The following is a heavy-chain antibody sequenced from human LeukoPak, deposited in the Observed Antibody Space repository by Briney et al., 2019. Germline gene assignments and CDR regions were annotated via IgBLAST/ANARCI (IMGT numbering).Heavy chain of an antibody. J-gene: IGHJ6*02. D-gene: IGHD7-27*01. CDR1: GFTFSNAW. Sequence: GGSLRLSCAASGFTFSNAWMSWVRQAPGKGLEWVGRIKSKTDGGTTDYAAPVKGRFTISRDDSKNTLCLQMNSLKTEDTAVYYCTTDGDLGNYYYYYGTDVWGQGTTVTVSS. CDR3: TTDGDLGNYYYYYGTDV. V-gene: IGHV3-15*01. CDR2: IKSKTDGGTT.